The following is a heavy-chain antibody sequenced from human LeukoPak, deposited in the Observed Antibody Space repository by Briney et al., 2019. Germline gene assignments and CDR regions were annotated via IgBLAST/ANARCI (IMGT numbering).Heavy chain of an antibody. CDR3: AKVPLINLYYFDY. CDR2: ISGSGGRT. D-gene: IGHD2-2*01. CDR1: GFTFSSAW. J-gene: IGHJ4*02. Sequence: GGSLRLSCAASGFTFSSAWMNWVRQAPGKGLEWVSTISGSGGRTYYADSVKGRFTISRDNSKNTLYLQMISLRAEDTAVYYCAKVPLINLYYFDYWGQGTLVTVSS. V-gene: IGHV3-23*01.